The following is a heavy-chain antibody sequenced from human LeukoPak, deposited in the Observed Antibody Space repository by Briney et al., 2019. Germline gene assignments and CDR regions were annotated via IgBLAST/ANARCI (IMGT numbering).Heavy chain of an antibody. CDR1: GFTFSSYG. D-gene: IGHD2/OR15-2a*01. Sequence: WGSLRLSCAASGFTFSSYGMSWVRQAPGKGLEWVSAISGSGGSTYYADSVKGRFTISRDNSKNTLYLQMNSLRAEDTAVYYCAKDNRPPYYFDYWGQGTLVTVSS. CDR3: AKDNRPPYYFDY. J-gene: IGHJ4*02. V-gene: IGHV3-23*01. CDR2: ISGSGGST.